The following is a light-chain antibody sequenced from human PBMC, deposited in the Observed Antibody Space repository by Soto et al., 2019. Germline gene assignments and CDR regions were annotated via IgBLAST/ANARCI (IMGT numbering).Light chain of an antibody. CDR2: DVD. CDR3: NSYTSTGTVV. J-gene: IGLJ3*02. CDR1: SSDVGGYNY. Sequence: QSALTQPASVSGSTEETITISCTGASSDVGGYNYVSWYQHNPGKAPKLLIYDVDNRPSGISNRFSGSKSGNTASLTISGLQAEDEAEYYCNSYTSTGTVVFGGGTKLTVL. V-gene: IGLV2-14*03.